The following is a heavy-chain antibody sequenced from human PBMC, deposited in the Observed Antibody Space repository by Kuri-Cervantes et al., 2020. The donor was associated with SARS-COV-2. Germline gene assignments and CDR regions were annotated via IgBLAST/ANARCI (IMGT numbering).Heavy chain of an antibody. Sequence: SCTVSGASISSSTYYWGWIRQSPGKGLEWLGSIYYSGSTYYNPSLKSRVTISVDTSKNQFSLKLSSVTAADTAVYYCARQMMSSITIFGVVITRNWFDPWGQGTLVTVSS. CDR2: IYYSGST. V-gene: IGHV4-39*01. CDR3: ARQMMSSITIFGVVITRNWFDP. D-gene: IGHD3-3*01. CDR1: GASISSSTYY. J-gene: IGHJ5*02.